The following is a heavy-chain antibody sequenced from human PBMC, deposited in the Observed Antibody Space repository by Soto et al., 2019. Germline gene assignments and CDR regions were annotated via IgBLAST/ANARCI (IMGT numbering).Heavy chain of an antibody. CDR2: MYYSGST. CDR1: GDSISSGSDY. Sequence: SETLCLTCTVSGDSISSGSDYWNWIRQHPGKGLEWIGYMYYSGSTYYNPSLKSRISISRDTSKNQFSLRLTSVTAADTAVYYCATENPAVRTLGSDP. V-gene: IGHV4-31*03. J-gene: IGHJ5*02. D-gene: IGHD6-13*01. CDR3: ATENPAVRTLGSDP.